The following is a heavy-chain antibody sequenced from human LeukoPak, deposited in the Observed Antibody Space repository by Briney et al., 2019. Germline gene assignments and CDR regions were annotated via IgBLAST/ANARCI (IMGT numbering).Heavy chain of an antibody. V-gene: IGHV1-69*04. J-gene: IGHJ5*02. CDR1: GRTFNIYA. Sequence: SVSVSYKASGRTFNIYAISWVRQAPGQGLEWMGRIIPILGIANYAQKFQGRVTITADKYTSTAYMELSSLRSEDTAVYYCARDRGTIFGVVTNPFNWFDPWGQGTLVTVSS. CDR2: IIPILGIA. CDR3: ARDRGTIFGVVTNPFNWFDP. D-gene: IGHD3-3*01.